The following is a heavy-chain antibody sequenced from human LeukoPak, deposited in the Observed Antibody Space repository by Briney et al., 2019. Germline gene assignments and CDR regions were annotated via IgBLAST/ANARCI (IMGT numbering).Heavy chain of an antibody. CDR1: GYSIRRGYY. D-gene: IGHD3-10*01. V-gene: IGHV4-38-2*02. CDR2: IYHSGST. CDR3: ARAAYDSVQGFDY. J-gene: IGHJ4*02. Sequence: PSETLSLTCTVSGYSIRRGYYWGWIRQPPGKGLEWIGSIYHSGSTYYNPSLKSRVTISVDTSKNQFSLKLSSVTAADTALYSCARAAYDSVQGFDYWGQGTLVTVSS.